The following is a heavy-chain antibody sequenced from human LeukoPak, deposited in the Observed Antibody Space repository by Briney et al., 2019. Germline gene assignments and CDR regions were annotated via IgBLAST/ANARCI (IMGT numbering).Heavy chain of an antibody. CDR2: ISAYNGNT. CDR3: ASLKNYYDSSGYLVTDAFDI. Sequence: GASVKVSCKASGYTFTSNGISWVRQAPGQGLEWMGCISAYNGNTNYAQKLQGRVTMTTDTSTSTAYMELRSLRSDDTAVYYCASLKNYYDSSGYLVTDAFDIWGQGTMVTVSS. CDR1: GYTFTSNG. D-gene: IGHD3-22*01. J-gene: IGHJ3*02. V-gene: IGHV1-18*01.